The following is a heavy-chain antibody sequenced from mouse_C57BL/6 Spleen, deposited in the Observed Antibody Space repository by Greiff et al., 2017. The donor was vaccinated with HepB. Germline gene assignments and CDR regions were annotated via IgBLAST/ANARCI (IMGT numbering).Heavy chain of an antibody. CDR1: GYTFTDYY. J-gene: IGHJ4*01. CDR3: ARDYYGTPYAMDY. D-gene: IGHD1-1*01. Sequence: VQLQQSGPVLVKPGASVKMSCKASGYTFTDYYMNWVKQSHGKSLEWIGVINPYNGGTSYNQKFKGKATLTVDKSSSTAYMELNSLTSEDSAVYYCARDYYGTPYAMDYWGQGTSVTVSS. V-gene: IGHV1-19*01. CDR2: INPYNGGT.